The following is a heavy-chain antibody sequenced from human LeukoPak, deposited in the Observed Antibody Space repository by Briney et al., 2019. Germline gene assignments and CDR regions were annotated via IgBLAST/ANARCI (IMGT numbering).Heavy chain of an antibody. Sequence: GGSLRLSCAASGFTFDDYAMHWVRQAPGKALEGVSGISWNSGSIGYADSVKGRFTISRDNAKNSLYLQMNSLRAEDTALYYCASATSLFAFDIWGQGTMVTVSS. CDR3: ASATSLFAFDI. J-gene: IGHJ3*02. CDR2: ISWNSGSI. V-gene: IGHV3-9*01. CDR1: GFTFDDYA. D-gene: IGHD5-12*01.